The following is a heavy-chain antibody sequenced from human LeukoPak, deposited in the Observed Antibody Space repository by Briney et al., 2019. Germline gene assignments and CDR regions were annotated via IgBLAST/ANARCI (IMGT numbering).Heavy chain of an antibody. CDR3: AREGPAYCGGDCSDQHWFDP. D-gene: IGHD2-21*02. J-gene: IGHJ5*02. CDR1: GGSISSGGYY. CDR2: IYYSGST. V-gene: IGHV4-31*03. Sequence: SQTLSLTCTVSGGSISSGGYYWSWIRQHPGKGLEWIGYIYYSGSTYYNPSLKSRVTISVDTSKNQSSLKLSSVTAADTAVYYCAREGPAYCGGDCSDQHWFDPWGQGTLVTVSS.